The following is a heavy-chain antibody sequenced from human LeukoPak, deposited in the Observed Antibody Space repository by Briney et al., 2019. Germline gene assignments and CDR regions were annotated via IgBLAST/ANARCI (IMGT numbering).Heavy chain of an antibody. Sequence: TSETLSLTCTVSGGSISSNHWGWIRQPPGKGLEWIGYVRNSGSTNYNASFKSRVTISVDTSKNQVSLQLSSVTAADTAVYYCARHRSLVTGTGVFDLWGQGTMVPVSS. V-gene: IGHV4-59*08. D-gene: IGHD6-19*01. CDR2: VRNSGST. CDR1: GGSISSNH. CDR3: ARHRSLVTGTGVFDL. J-gene: IGHJ3*01.